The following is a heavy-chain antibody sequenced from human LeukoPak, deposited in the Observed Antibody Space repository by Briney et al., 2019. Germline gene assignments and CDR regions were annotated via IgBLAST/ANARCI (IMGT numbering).Heavy chain of an antibody. CDR3: AKGPRQQLVTRFDY. Sequence: GGSLRLSCAASGFTFSRYAMSWVRQAPGKGLGSVSVISGSGGSTYYADSVKGRFTISRDNSKNTLFLQMNSLRAEDTAVYYCAKGPRQQLVTRFDYWGQGTLVTVSS. V-gene: IGHV3-23*01. D-gene: IGHD6-13*01. CDR1: GFTFSRYA. J-gene: IGHJ4*02. CDR2: ISGSGGST.